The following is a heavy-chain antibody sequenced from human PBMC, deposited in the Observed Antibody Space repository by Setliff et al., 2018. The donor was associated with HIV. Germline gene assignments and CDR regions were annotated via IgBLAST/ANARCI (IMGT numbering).Heavy chain of an antibody. CDR2: IYNSVTT. Sequence: PSETLSLTCIVSGASISSNTWSWIRQASGKGLQWIGFIYNSVTTNYNPSLKSRVTISLDTSKNQFSLKLTSVTAADTAVYYCARGGTSSNWFGPWGQGTLVTVSS. CDR1: GASISSNT. CDR3: ARGGTSSNWFGP. D-gene: IGHD2-2*01. V-gene: IGHV4-59*01. J-gene: IGHJ5*02.